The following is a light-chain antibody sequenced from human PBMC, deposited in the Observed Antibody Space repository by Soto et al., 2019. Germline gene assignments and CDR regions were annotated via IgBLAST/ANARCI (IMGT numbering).Light chain of an antibody. J-gene: IGKJ5*01. V-gene: IGKV3-20*01. CDR3: QQYVVGSTLT. CDR1: QSVSSS. CDR2: DAS. Sequence: EIVLTQSPGTLSLSPVERATLSCMASQSVSSSLAWYHQKAGEPPRLLISDASIRAAGIPDRFSGSGSGTDFTLIISRLEPEDFALYYCQQYVVGSTLTFGRGTRLEIK.